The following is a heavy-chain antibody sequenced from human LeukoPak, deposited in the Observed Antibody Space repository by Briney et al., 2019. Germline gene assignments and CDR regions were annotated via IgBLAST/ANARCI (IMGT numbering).Heavy chain of an antibody. D-gene: IGHD3-22*01. J-gene: IGHJ3*01. CDR1: GYTFTDYY. CDR2: INPNRGGT. Sequence: ASVKVSCKASGYTFTDYYMHWVRQAPGQGLEWMGWINPNRGGTHYAQNLQGRVTMSRDTSISTAYMELSRLTSDDTAVYYCAKSSRAIAHPTSNAFDLWGQGTMVTVSS. CDR3: AKSSRAIAHPTSNAFDL. V-gene: IGHV1-2*02.